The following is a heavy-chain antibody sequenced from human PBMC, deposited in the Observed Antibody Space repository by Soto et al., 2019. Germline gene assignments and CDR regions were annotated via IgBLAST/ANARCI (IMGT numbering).Heavy chain of an antibody. J-gene: IGHJ5*01. V-gene: IGHV1-58*02. CDR1: GFTFTTSA. Sequence: GASVKVSCKASGFTFTTSAIQWVRQARGQRLEWIGWIVVGSGNTNYAQKFQERVTITRDMSTNTAYVELSSLRSEDTAVYYCAADRATPPYLPGNNCFDPGAQETRVTVSS. CDR3: AADRATPPYLPGNNCFDP. D-gene: IGHD3-10*01. CDR2: IVVGSGNT.